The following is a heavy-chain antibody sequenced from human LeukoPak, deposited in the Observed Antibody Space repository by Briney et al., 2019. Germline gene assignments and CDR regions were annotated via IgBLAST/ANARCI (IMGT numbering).Heavy chain of an antibody. CDR3: ARDHVVAGYGMDV. CDR1: GFTFSSYG. V-gene: IGHV3-33*01. Sequence: PGGSLRLSCAASGFTFSSYGMHWVRQAPGKGLEWVAVIWYDGSNKYYADSVKGRFTISRDNSKNTLYLQMNSLRDEDTAVYYCARDHVVAGYGMDVWGQGTTVTVS. J-gene: IGHJ6*02. CDR2: IWYDGSNK. D-gene: IGHD2-15*01.